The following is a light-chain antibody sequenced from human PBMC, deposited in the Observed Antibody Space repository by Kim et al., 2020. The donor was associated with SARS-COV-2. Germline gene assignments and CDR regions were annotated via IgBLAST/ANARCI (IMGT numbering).Light chain of an antibody. CDR1: QSINIW. Sequence: GDRVTITCRASQSINIWLAWYQQKPGKAPNLLIYIASILETGVPSRFSGSVSGTQFTLTISSLQPVDFATYYSQEYKSDTWTFVEGTKV. CDR2: IAS. CDR3: QEYKSDTWT. V-gene: IGKV1-5*01. J-gene: IGKJ1*01.